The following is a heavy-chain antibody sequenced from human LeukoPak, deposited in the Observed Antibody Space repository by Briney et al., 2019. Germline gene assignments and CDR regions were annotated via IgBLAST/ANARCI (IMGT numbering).Heavy chain of an antibody. D-gene: IGHD6-19*01. V-gene: IGHV1-3*01. CDR1: GYTFTSYA. J-gene: IGHJ3*02. CDR3: AREKGFRLGYDI. Sequence: ASVKVSCKASGYTFTSYAMHWMRQAPGQRLEWMGWVTGGNGNTKYSEKFQGRVTNTRDPSANTAYMELNSLRSEDTAVYYCAREKGFRLGYDIWGQGTMVTVSS. CDR2: VTGGNGNT.